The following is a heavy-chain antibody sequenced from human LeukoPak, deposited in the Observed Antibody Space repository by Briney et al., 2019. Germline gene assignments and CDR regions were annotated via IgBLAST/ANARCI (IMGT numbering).Heavy chain of an antibody. CDR2: IYTSGST. D-gene: IGHD2-2*01. V-gene: IGHV4-4*07. Sequence: NSSETLSLTCTVSGGSISSYFWTWIRQPAGMGLEWIGRIYTSGSTNYKPSLKSRVTMSVDTSKNQFSLKLSSVTAADTAVYFCARGSTRYDYRGQGTLVTVSS. J-gene: IGHJ4*02. CDR1: GGSISSYF. CDR3: ARGSTRYDY.